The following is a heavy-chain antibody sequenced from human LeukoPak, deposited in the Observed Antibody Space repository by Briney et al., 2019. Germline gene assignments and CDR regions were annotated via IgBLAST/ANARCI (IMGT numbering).Heavy chain of an antibody. V-gene: IGHV3-48*03. CDR3: ARDLAPNYDFWSGYTYYFDY. Sequence: GGSLRLSCAASGFTFSNEMNWVRQAPGKGLEWVSYISSSGSTIYYADSVKGRFTISRDNAKNSLYLQMNSLRAGDTAVYYCARDLAPNYDFWSGYTYYFDYWGQGTLVTVSS. CDR2: ISSSGSTI. CDR1: GFTFSNE. J-gene: IGHJ4*02. D-gene: IGHD3-3*01.